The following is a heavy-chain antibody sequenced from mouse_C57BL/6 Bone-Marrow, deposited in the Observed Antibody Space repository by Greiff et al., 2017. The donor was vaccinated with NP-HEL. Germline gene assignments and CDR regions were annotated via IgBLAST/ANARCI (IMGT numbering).Heavy chain of an antibody. V-gene: IGHV14-4*01. CDR2: IDPENGDT. J-gene: IGHJ2*01. CDR3: TYYDYVY. Sequence: SGAELVRPGASVKLSCTASGFNIKDDYMHWVKQRPEQGLEWIGWIDPENGDTEYASKFQGKATITADTSSNTAYLQLSSLTSEDTAVYYCTYYDYVYWGQGTTLTVSS. D-gene: IGHD2-4*01. CDR1: GFNIKDDY.